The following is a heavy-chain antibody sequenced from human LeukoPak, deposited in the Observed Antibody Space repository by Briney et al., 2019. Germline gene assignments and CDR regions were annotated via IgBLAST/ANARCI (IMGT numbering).Heavy chain of an antibody. D-gene: IGHD4-17*01. J-gene: IGHJ3*02. Sequence: GGSLRLSCAASGFTFSHYAIHWVRQAPGKGLEYVSAISSNGRTTYYANSVKGRFTISRDNSKNTLYLQMGSLRPEDMAVYYCGRVLAPRLSSGDFDIWGQGTMVTVSS. V-gene: IGHV3-64*01. CDR3: GRVLAPRLSSGDFDI. CDR1: GFTFSHYA. CDR2: ISSNGRTT.